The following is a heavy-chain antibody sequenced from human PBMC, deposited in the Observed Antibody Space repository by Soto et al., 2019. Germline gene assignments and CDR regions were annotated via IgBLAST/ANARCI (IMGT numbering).Heavy chain of an antibody. CDR1: GFTFSSYG. V-gene: IGHV3-30*18. D-gene: IGHD6-13*01. Sequence: PGGSLRLSCAASGFTFSSYGMHWVRQAPGKGLEWVAVISYDGSNKYYADSVKGRFTISRDNSKNTLYLQMNSLRAEDTAVYYCAKGNKYIAAAAADYWGQGTLVTVSS. CDR2: ISYDGSNK. CDR3: AKGNKYIAAAAADY. J-gene: IGHJ4*02.